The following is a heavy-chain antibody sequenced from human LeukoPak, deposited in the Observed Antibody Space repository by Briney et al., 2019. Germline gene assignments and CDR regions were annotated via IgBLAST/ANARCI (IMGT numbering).Heavy chain of an antibody. V-gene: IGHV4-59*08. CDR2: ISYTGNT. CDR1: GVSISSFY. CDR3: ARHIQRYSSGIFDP. Sequence: SETLSLTCTVSGVSISSFYWSWIRQSPGKGLEWIGYISYTGNTNYNPSLKSRVTISVDTSKNQFSLKLSSVTAADTAVYYCARHIQRYSSGIFDPWGQGTLVTVSS. D-gene: IGHD6-19*01. J-gene: IGHJ5*02.